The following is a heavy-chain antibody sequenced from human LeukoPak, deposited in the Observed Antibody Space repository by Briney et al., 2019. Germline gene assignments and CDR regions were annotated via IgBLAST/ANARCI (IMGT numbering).Heavy chain of an antibody. CDR2: ISYGGSNK. CDR1: GFTFSSYA. J-gene: IGHJ1*01. CDR3: ARGYCGGDCYGD. V-gene: IGHV3-30-3*01. Sequence: GKSLRLSCAASGFTFSSYAMHWVRQAPGQGLEWVAVISYGGSNKYYADSVKGRFTISRDNSKNTLYLQVNSLRAEDTAVYYCARGYCGGDCYGDWGQGTLVTVSS. D-gene: IGHD2-21*02.